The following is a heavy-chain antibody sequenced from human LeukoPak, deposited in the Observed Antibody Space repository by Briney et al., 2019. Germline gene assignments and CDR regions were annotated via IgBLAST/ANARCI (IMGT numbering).Heavy chain of an antibody. Sequence: PSETLSLTCTVSGGSISSYYWSWIRQPAGKGLEWIGEINHSGSTNYNPSLKSRVTISVDTSKNQFSLKLSSVTAADTAVYYCARGYGVVVVVAATSHAEYFQHWGQGTLVTVSS. CDR3: ARGYGVVVVVAATSHAEYFQH. J-gene: IGHJ1*01. CDR1: GGSISSYY. CDR2: INHSGST. V-gene: IGHV4-34*01. D-gene: IGHD2-15*01.